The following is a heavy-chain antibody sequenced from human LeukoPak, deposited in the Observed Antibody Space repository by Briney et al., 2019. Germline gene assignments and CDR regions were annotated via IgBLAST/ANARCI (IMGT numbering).Heavy chain of an antibody. D-gene: IGHD5-12*01. CDR2: ISSSGTTM. V-gene: IGHV3-48*03. CDR3: ARILVATPGVDP. J-gene: IGHJ5*02. Sequence: GGSLRLSFAASGFTFSSYEMHWVRPAPGKGLEWIADISSSGTTMYYADSVKGRFTISRDNAKNSLYLQMDSLRAEDTAVYYCARILVATPGVDPWGQGTLVTVSS. CDR1: GFTFSSYE.